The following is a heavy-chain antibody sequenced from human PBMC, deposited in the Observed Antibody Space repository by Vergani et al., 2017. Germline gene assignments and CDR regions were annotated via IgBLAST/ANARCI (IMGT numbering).Heavy chain of an antibody. D-gene: IGHD3-10*01. J-gene: IGHJ6*02. V-gene: IGHV3-30*02. CDR3: ARDRYYLGSGSDPYFYYYGLDV. CDR1: GFIFSSHG. Sequence: QVQLVEWGGGVVQPVGSLRLSCTASGFIFSSHGMHWVRQAPGKGLEWVAFIRYDGSRRDYGDSLKGRFTSSRDNAKSSLYLQMNSLRAEDTGVYYCARDRYYLGSGSDPYFYYYGLDVWGQGTAVTVSS. CDR2: IRYDGSRR.